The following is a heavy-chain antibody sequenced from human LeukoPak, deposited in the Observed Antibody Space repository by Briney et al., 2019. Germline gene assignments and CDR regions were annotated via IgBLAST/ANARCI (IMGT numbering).Heavy chain of an antibody. CDR3: ARDSGTGGVTFDY. V-gene: IGHV3-66*01. CDR2: IYSGGTT. J-gene: IGHJ4*02. CDR1: GINVSSKE. D-gene: IGHD3-16*01. Sequence: GFLRLSRAGPGINVSSKEMSWVRPASGKGLEWVSVIYSGGTTYYADSVKGRFTISRDNSKNTLYLQMNSLRAEDTAVYYCARDSGTGGVTFDYWGQGTLVTVSS.